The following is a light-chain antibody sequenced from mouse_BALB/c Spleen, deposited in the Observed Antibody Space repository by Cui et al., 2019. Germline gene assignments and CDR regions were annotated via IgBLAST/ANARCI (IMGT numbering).Light chain of an antibody. CDR2: DTS. V-gene: IGKV4-55*01. J-gene: IGKJ1*01. CDR1: SSVSY. CDR3: QQWSSYPRT. Sequence: IVLTQSPPIMSASPGEKVTMTCSASSSVSYMYWYQQKPGSSPRLLIYDTSNLVSGVPVRFSGSGSGTSYSLTISRMEAEDAATYYCQQWSSYPRTFGGGTKLEIK.